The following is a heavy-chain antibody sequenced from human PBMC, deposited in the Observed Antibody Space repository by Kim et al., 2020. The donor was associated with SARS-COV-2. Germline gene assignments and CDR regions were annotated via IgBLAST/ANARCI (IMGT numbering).Heavy chain of an antibody. J-gene: IGHJ3*02. CDR2: IKSKSDYETA. CDR3: TTAVYDRDGFDI. CDR1: GLTFTYAW. Sequence: GWSLRLSCEVSGLTFTYAWMSWVRQTPGNGLEWVGRIKSKSDYETADYAAPVKGRFTVSRDDSRNMVFLEMRGLRTEDTAVYYCTTAVYDRDGFDIWGRGTQVTVSS. D-gene: IGHD3-22*01. V-gene: IGHV3-15*01.